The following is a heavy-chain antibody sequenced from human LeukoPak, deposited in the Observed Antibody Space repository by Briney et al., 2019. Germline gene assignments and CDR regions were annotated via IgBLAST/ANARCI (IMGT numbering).Heavy chain of an antibody. V-gene: IGHV3-21*01. CDR2: ISASSTYI. CDR1: GFTFSNYN. J-gene: IGHJ3*02. CDR3: ARGRWYCSGGTCYPDAFDI. Sequence: GGSLRLSCAASGFTFSNYNINWLRQAPGQGLEWVSSISASSTYIYYSDSVKGRFTISRDNAKNSLFLQMISLRAEDTAVYYCARGRWYCSGGTCYPDAFDIWGQGTMVTVSS. D-gene: IGHD2-15*01.